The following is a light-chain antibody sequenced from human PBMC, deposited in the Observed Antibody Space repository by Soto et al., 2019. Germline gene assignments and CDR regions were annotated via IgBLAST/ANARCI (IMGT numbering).Light chain of an antibody. CDR3: SSYTSSSTRV. CDR1: SSDVGGYNY. CDR2: EVS. Sequence: QSALTQPASVSGSPGQSITISCTGTSSDVGGYNYVSWYQQHPGKAPKLMIYEVSNRPSGVSHRFSGSNSGNTASLTISGLQAEDEADYYCSSYTSSSTRVFGGGTKVTVL. V-gene: IGLV2-14*01. J-gene: IGLJ3*02.